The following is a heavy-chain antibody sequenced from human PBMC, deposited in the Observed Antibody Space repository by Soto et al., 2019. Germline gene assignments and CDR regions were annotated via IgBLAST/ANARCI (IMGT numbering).Heavy chain of an antibody. CDR2: IYWDDDK. J-gene: IGHJ4*02. Sequence: QITLKESGTTVVKPTETLTLTCTFSGFSLTTSGVGVGWVRQSPGKAPEWLALIYWDDDKRYSTSLNSRLIITKDASENQVVLILANVDPAETATYYCAHRVLRTVFGLVTTTAIYFDFWGPGTPVAVSS. CDR1: GFSLTTSGVG. D-gene: IGHD3-3*01. V-gene: IGHV2-5*02. CDR3: AHRVLRTVFGLVTTTAIYFDF.